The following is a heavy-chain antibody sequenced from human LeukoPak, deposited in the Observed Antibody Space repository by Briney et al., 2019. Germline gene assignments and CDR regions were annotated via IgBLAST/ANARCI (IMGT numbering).Heavy chain of an antibody. D-gene: IGHD3-16*01. CDR2: INHSEST. CDR3: ARGSLYYDTYSSDC. V-gene: IGHV4-34*01. Sequence: SETLSLTCAVYGGSFSDYYWSWIRQPPGKGLEWIGEINHSESTNYNPSLKSRVAISVDTSKNQFSLKLNSVTAAGTAVYYCARGSLYYDTYSSDCWGQGTLVTVSS. CDR1: GGSFSDYY. J-gene: IGHJ4*02.